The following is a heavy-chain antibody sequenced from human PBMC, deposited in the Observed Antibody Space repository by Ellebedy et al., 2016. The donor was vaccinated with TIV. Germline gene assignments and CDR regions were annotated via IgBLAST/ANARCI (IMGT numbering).Heavy chain of an antibody. V-gene: IGHV3-7*01. CDR3: ARVRSVYYYMDV. J-gene: IGHJ6*03. D-gene: IGHD2-8*01. CDR1: GFTFSNYW. Sequence: GESLKISCAASGFTFSNYWMSWVRQAPGKGLEWVANIKQDGSETYYVDSGKGRFTISRDNAKNSLYLHMNSLRAEDTAVYYCARVRSVYYYMDVWGKGTTVTVFS. CDR2: IKQDGSET.